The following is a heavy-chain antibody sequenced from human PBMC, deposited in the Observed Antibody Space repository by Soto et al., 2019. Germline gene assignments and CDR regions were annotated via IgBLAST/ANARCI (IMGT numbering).Heavy chain of an antibody. CDR2: IYPGDSDT. V-gene: IGHV5-51*01. CDR3: ARTKYCSGGSCYSDDFDI. CDR1: GYSFTSYW. D-gene: IGHD2-15*01. J-gene: IGHJ3*02. Sequence: GESLKISCKGSGYSFTSYWIGWVRQMPGKGLEWMGIIYPGDSDTRYSPSFQGQVTISADKSISTAYLQWSSLKASDTAMYYCARTKYCSGGSCYSDDFDIWGQGTMVTVSS.